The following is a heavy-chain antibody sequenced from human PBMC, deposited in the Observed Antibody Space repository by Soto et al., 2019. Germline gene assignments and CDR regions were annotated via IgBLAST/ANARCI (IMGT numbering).Heavy chain of an antibody. CDR1: GGSINVGGYY. V-gene: IGHV4-39*01. D-gene: IGHD5-12*01. Sequence: SETLSLTCTVSGGSINVGGYYWGWIRQPPGKGLEWVATIYYSGTTYYNPSLKSRLTISLDTSRNQFSLDLTSVTAADTAVYYCARLAYSHYSTWGQGTLVTV. J-gene: IGHJ4*02. CDR2: IYYSGTT. CDR3: ARLAYSHYST.